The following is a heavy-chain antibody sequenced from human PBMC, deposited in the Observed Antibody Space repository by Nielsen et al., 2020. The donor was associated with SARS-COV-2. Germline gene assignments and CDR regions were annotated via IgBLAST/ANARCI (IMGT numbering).Heavy chain of an antibody. Sequence: GGSLRLSCVASGFSFKDAWMNWVRQAPGKGLEWVGRIKSKTDGGTTDYAAPVKGRFTISRDDSKNTLYLQMNSLKTEDTAVYYCTTAVGLRDYYYYMDVWGKGTTVTVSS. V-gene: IGHV3-15*01. CDR3: TTAVGLRDYYYYMDV. D-gene: IGHD3/OR15-3a*01. CDR1: GFSFKDAW. J-gene: IGHJ6*03. CDR2: IKSKTDGGTT.